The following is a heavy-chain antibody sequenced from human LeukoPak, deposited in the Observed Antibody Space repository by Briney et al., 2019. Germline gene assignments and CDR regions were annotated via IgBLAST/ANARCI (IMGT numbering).Heavy chain of an antibody. V-gene: IGHV3-66*04. J-gene: IGHJ6*02. CDR1: GFSVSSSH. Sequence: GGSLRLSCAASGFSVSSSHLTWVRQAPGKGPEWVSLIYSDGRTYYADSVRGRFTISRDISKNTLYLRMNSLRAEDTAVFYCVRPKHSSISWLHYGMDVWGQGTTVIVSS. CDR3: VRPKHSSISWLHYGMDV. D-gene: IGHD3-3*02. CDR2: IYSDGRT.